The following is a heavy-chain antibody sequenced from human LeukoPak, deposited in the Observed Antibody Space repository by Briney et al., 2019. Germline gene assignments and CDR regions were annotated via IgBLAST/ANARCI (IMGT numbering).Heavy chain of an antibody. D-gene: IGHD6-13*01. V-gene: IGHV1-2*02. CDR2: INPNSGGT. CDR3: ARPDRIAAAGTPFDY. Sequence: ASVKVSCKASGYTFTGYYMHWVRQAPGQGLEWMGWINPNSGGTNYAQKFQGRVTMTRDTSISTAYMELSRLRSDDTAVYYCARPDRIAAAGTPFDYWGQGTLVTVSS. CDR1: GYTFTGYY. J-gene: IGHJ4*02.